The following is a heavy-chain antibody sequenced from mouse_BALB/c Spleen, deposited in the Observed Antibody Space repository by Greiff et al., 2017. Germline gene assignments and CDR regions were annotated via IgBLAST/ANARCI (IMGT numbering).Heavy chain of an antibody. CDR2: IRLKSNNYAT. Sequence: DVKLQESGGGLVQPGGSMKLSCVASGFTFSNYWMNWVRQSPEKGLEWVAEIRLKSNNYATHYAESVKGRFTISRDDSKSSVYLQMNNLRAEDTGMYYCTGGPFAYWGQGTLVTVSA. V-gene: IGHV6-6*02. CDR3: TGGPFAY. J-gene: IGHJ3*01. CDR1: GFTFSNYW.